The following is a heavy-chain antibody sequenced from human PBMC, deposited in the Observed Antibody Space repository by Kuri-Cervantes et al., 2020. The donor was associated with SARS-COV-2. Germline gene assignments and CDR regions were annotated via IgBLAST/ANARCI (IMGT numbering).Heavy chain of an antibody. J-gene: IGHJ4*02. CDR2: ISSSSSTI. Sequence: GESLKISCAASGFTFSSYSMNWVRQAPGKGLEWVSYISSSSSTIYYADSVKGRFTISRDNAKNSLYLQMNSLRAEDTAVYYCARDKGLYGDYDDYWGQGTLVTVSS. V-gene: IGHV3-48*04. CDR3: ARDKGLYGDYDDY. D-gene: IGHD4-17*01. CDR1: GFTFSSYS.